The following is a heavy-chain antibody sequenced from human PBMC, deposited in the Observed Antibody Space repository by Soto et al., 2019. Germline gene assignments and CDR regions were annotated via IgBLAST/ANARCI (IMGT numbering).Heavy chain of an antibody. V-gene: IGHV4-34*01. Sequence: SETLSLTCAVYGGSFSGYYWSWIRQPPGKGLEWIGEINHSGSTNYNPSLKSRVTTSVDTSKNQFSLKLSSVTAADTAVYYCAERYGGYGGLYYFDYWGQGTLVTVSS. CDR3: AERYGGYGGLYYFDY. J-gene: IGHJ4*02. D-gene: IGHD5-12*01. CDR2: INHSGST. CDR1: GGSFSGYY.